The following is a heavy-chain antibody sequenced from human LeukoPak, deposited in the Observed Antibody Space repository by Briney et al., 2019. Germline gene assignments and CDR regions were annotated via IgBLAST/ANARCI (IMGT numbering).Heavy chain of an antibody. CDR2: IIPIFGTA. J-gene: IGHJ4*02. CDR1: GGTFNIYA. V-gene: IGHV1-69*13. D-gene: IGHD1-26*01. Sequence: SVRVSFTASGGTFNIYAISWGRQAPGQGMEWMGGIIPIFGTANYPQKFQGRVTITADESTSTAYMELSSLRSEDTAVYYCASGSYSLVYYFDYWGQGTLVTVSS. CDR3: ASGSYSLVYYFDY.